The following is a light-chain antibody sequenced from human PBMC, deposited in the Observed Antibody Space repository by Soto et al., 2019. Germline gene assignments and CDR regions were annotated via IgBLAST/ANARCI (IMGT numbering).Light chain of an antibody. CDR3: MQAAPFPLR. CDR1: QSPVYSDGNTY. CDR2: KIS. J-gene: IGKJ2*03. Sequence: ETVMTQTPLSLPVTLGQPASISCRSSQSPVYSDGNTYLSWLQQRPGQPPRLLIYKISNRVSGVPDRFSVSGAGTDFPLRVSRVEAEDVGVYYCMQAAPFPLRFGQGTRLEIK. V-gene: IGKV2-24*01.